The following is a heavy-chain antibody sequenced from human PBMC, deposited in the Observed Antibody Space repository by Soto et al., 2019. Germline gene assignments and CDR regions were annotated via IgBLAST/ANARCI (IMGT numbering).Heavy chain of an antibody. V-gene: IGHV4-61*01. Sequence: PSETLSLTCTVSGGSVSSGSYYWSWIRQPPGKGLEWIGYIYYSGSTNYNPSLKSRVTISVDTSKNQFSLKLSSVTAADTAVYYCARVAAQTRFDYWGQGTLVTVSS. CDR1: GGSVSSGSYY. CDR2: IYYSGST. D-gene: IGHD6-6*01. J-gene: IGHJ4*02. CDR3: ARVAAQTRFDY.